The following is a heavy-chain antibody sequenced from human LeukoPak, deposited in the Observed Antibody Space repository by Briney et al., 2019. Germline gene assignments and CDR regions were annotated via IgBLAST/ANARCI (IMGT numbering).Heavy chain of an antibody. Sequence: GGSLRLSCAASGFTFSSYSMNWVRQAPGKVLEWVSSISSSSSYIYYADSVKGRFTISRDNAKNSLYLQMNSLRAEDTAVYYCARDLGVPAASNWFDPWGQGTLVTVSS. D-gene: IGHD2-2*01. CDR1: GFTFSSYS. CDR3: ARDLGVPAASNWFDP. CDR2: ISSSSSYI. J-gene: IGHJ5*02. V-gene: IGHV3-21*01.